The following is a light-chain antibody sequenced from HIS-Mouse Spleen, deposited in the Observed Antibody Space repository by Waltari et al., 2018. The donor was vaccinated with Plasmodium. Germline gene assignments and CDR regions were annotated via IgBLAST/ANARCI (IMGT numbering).Light chain of an antibody. V-gene: IGLV2-11*01. CDR2: DVS. Sequence: PRSVSGSPGQSVTISCTGTSSDVGGYNYVPWYQQHPGKAPKLMIYDVSKRPSGVPDRFSVSKSGNTASLTISGLQAEDEADYYCCSYAGSYTFVFGTGTKVTGL. CDR3: CSYAGSYTFV. CDR1: SSDVGGYNY. J-gene: IGLJ1*01.